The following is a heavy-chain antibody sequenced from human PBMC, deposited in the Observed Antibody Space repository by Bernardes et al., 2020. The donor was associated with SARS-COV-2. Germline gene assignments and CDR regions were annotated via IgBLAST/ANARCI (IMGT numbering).Heavy chain of an antibody. CDR3: ARGRLLLRSPARLAFDI. CDR2: INHSGST. V-gene: IGHV4-34*01. Sequence: SEARSLACTVYASSFGGDYWSWIRQPPGKGLEWIGEINHSGSTNYNPSLKSRVTISVDTSKNQFSLKLSSVTAADTAMYYCARGRLLLRSPARLAFDIWGQGTMVTVSS. D-gene: IGHD3-16*01. J-gene: IGHJ3*02. CDR1: ASSFGGDY.